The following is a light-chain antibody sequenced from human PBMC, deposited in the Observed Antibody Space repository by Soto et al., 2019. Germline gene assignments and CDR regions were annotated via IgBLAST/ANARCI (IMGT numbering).Light chain of an antibody. CDR2: GTS. Sequence: EIVLTQSPGTLSLSPGERATLSCRASHSVSRTYLAWYQQKPGQAPRLLIYGTSDRATGTPDRFSGSGSGTGFTLTISRLEPEDSAVYYCQQFDDSVTFGQGTRLEIK. V-gene: IGKV3-20*01. J-gene: IGKJ5*01. CDR3: QQFDDSVT. CDR1: HSVSRTY.